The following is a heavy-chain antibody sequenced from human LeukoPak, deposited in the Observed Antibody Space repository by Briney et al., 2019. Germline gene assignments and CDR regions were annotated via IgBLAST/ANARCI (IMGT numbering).Heavy chain of an antibody. D-gene: IGHD6-19*01. CDR2: FAYIGTT. Sequence: SEPLSLTCTVSDASIISHYWSWIRQPPGKGLEWIGHFAYIGTTSYNPPPKSRVTISVATSKNQFSLALTSVTAADTAVYYCARPHSSGWYGVYDIWGQGTMVSVSS. CDR3: ARPHSSGWYGVYDI. V-gene: IGHV4-59*08. J-gene: IGHJ3*02. CDR1: DASIISHY.